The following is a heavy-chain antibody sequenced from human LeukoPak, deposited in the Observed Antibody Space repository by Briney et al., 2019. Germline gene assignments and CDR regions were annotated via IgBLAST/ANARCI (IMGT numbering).Heavy chain of an antibody. V-gene: IGHV4-39*07. CDR3: ARGYYDILTGYYIFDY. Sequence: SETLSLTCTVSSGSISTSNYYWGWVRQPPGKALEWIGSIYHSGSTYYNPSLKSRVTISVDTSKNQFSLKLGSVTAADTAVYYCARGYYDILTGYYIFDYWGQGTLVTVSS. J-gene: IGHJ4*02. CDR1: SGSISTSNYY. CDR2: IYHSGST. D-gene: IGHD3-9*01.